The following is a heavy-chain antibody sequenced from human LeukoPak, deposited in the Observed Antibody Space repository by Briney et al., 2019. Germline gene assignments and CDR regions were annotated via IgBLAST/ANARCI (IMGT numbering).Heavy chain of an antibody. CDR1: GYTFTNYG. Sequence: ASVKVSCKASGYTFTNYGFNWVRQAPGQGLEWMGWINSYSGNTYYAQKLQGGVTMTTDTSTTTVYMELRSLESDDTAVYYCARAPLKYDISTGHPSGYYYYGLDVWGKGTTVTVSS. CDR3: ARAPLKYDISTGHPSGYYYYGLDV. D-gene: IGHD3-9*01. V-gene: IGHV1-18*04. CDR2: INSYSGNT. J-gene: IGHJ6*04.